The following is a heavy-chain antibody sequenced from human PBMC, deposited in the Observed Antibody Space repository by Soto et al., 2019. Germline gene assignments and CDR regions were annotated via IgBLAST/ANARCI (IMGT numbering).Heavy chain of an antibody. CDR3: ARESREVAFGDLDH. J-gene: IGHJ4*01. D-gene: IGHD3-16*01. Sequence: PGGSLRLSCASSGFTFSAYDMHWVRQATGKGLEWVSAIAIAGDTYYPGSVKGRFTISRDNAKDSLYLQMNSLRAEDTAVYYCARESREVAFGDLDHWGHGTPVTVSS. CDR2: IAIAGDT. V-gene: IGHV3-13*01. CDR1: GFTFSAYD.